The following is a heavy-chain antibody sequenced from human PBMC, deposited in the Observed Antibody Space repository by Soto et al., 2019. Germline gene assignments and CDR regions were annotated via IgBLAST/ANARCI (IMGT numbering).Heavy chain of an antibody. D-gene: IGHD6-13*01. CDR3: ARTSSSSWAYYYYGMDV. Sequence: LSLTEAVDGGSFSCYYWSWIRQPPGKGLEWIGEINHSGSTNYNPSLKSRVTISVDTSKNQFSLKLSSVTAADTAVYYCARTSSSSWAYYYYGMDVWGQGTTVTVSS. V-gene: IGHV4-34*01. J-gene: IGHJ6*02. CDR1: GGSFSCYY. CDR2: INHSGST.